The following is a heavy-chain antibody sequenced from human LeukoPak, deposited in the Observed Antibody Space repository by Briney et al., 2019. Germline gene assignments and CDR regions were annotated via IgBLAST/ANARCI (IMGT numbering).Heavy chain of an antibody. CDR1: GYTFTSYG. Sequence: GASVKVSCKASGYTFTSYGISWVRQAPGQGLEWMGWISAYNGNTNYAQKLQGRVTMTTDTSTSTAYMELRSLRSDDTAVYYCARGLDRRYCCSTSCYKLAIYYYYGMDVWGQGTTVTVSS. CDR3: ARGLDRRYCCSTSCYKLAIYYYYGMDV. V-gene: IGHV1-18*01. D-gene: IGHD2-2*02. CDR2: ISAYNGNT. J-gene: IGHJ6*02.